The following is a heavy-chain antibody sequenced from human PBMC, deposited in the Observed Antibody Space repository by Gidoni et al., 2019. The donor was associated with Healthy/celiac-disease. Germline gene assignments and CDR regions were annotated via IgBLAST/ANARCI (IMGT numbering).Heavy chain of an antibody. CDR3: GGGGGGSCSGGSCHFHYYYYGMDV. V-gene: IGHV3-30*04. Sequence: QVQLVESGGGVVQPGRSLRLSCSASGFTFSSYAIHWVRPAPGKGLGWVEVITYDGSNKYYADCEEGRFTITRDNSKNTLYQQMNSLGAEDTSVYYCGGGGGGSCSGGSCHFHYYYYGMDVWGQGTTVTVSS. D-gene: IGHD2-15*01. CDR2: ITYDGSNK. CDR1: GFTFSSYA. J-gene: IGHJ6*02.